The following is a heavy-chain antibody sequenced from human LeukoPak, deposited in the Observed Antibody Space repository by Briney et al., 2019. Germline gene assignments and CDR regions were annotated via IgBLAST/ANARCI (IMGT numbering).Heavy chain of an antibody. D-gene: IGHD5-18*01. J-gene: IGHJ4*02. V-gene: IGHV1-69*06. CDR3: ASRRGYSYGPIDY. Sequence: ASVKVSCKASGGTFSSYAISWVRQAPGQGLEWMGGIIPIFGTANYAQKFQGRVTITADKSTSTAYMELSSLRSEDTAVYYCASRRGYSYGPIDYWGQGTLVTVSS. CDR1: GGTFSSYA. CDR2: IIPIFGTA.